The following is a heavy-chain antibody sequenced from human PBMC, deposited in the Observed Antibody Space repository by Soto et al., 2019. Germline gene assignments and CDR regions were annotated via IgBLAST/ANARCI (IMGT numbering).Heavy chain of an antibody. Sequence: PSETLSLTCTVSGGSISSGGYYWSWIRQHPGKGLEWIGYIFYSGTTYYNPSLKSRVTISVDTSKNQFSLKLSSVTAVDTAASYSARNVDPRGHGPPVTV. CDR1: GGSISSGGYY. CDR3: ARNVDP. CDR2: IFYSGTT. V-gene: IGHV4-31*03. J-gene: IGHJ5*02.